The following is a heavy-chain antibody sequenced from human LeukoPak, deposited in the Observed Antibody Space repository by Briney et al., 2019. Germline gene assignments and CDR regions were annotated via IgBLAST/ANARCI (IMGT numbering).Heavy chain of an antibody. D-gene: IGHD4-17*01. CDR3: ARVGSGDYNLWYLDY. Sequence: SETLSLTCTVSGGSISSYYWSWIRQPPGKGLEWIGYIYYSGSANYNPSLKSRVTISGDTSKNQFSLKLSSVTAADTAVYYCARVGSGDYNLWYLDYWGQGTLVTVSS. CDR2: IYYSGSA. J-gene: IGHJ4*02. CDR1: GGSISSYY. V-gene: IGHV4-59*08.